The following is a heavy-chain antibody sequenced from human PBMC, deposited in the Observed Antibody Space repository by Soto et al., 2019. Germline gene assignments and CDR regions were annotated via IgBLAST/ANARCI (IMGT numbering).Heavy chain of an antibody. V-gene: IGHV4-59*01. D-gene: IGHD5-12*01. Sequence: LSLTCTVSGASISSSYWSWIRQSPERGLEWIAYVYHTGATNYNPSLKSRVTISLDTSKGQFSLNLTSLTTADTAVYFCARGGNRYSNVASGVGGFDYWGQGSLVTVSS. CDR2: VYHTGAT. CDR1: GASISSSY. J-gene: IGHJ4*02. CDR3: ARGGNRYSNVASGVGGFDY.